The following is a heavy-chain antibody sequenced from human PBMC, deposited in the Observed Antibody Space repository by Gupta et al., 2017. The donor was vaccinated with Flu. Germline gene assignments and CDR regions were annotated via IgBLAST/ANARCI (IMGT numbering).Heavy chain of an antibody. D-gene: IGHD6-19*01. J-gene: IGHJ4*02. CDR2: VFHTGST. V-gene: IGHV4-38-2*01. Sequence: QVQLQQSGSGIVKPSVTLSVTGAVSGYSIGTGSSWGWIRQPPGKGLEWVGSVFHTGSTITNPSLQSRGSVSVDTAKNEFSLKLTAVTAADTAVYSCARANSFYCTGWDFIDYWGQGTLVTVSS. CDR3: ARANSFYCTGWDFIDY. CDR1: GYSIGTGSS.